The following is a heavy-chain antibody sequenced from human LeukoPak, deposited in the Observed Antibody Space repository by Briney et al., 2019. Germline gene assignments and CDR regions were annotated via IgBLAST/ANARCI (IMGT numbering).Heavy chain of an antibody. V-gene: IGHV3-48*04. CDR1: GFTFSSYS. D-gene: IGHD6-13*01. CDR3: AREGSSSWYGGDY. CDR2: ISSSSTI. Sequence: GGSLRLSCAASGFTFSSYSMNWVRQAPGKGLEWVSYISSSSTIYHADSVKGRFTISRDNAKNSLYLQMNSLRAEDTAVYYCAREGSSSWYGGDYWGQGTLVTVSS. J-gene: IGHJ4*02.